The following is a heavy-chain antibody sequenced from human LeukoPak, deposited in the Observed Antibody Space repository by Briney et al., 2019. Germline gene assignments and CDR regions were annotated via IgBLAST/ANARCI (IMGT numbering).Heavy chain of an antibody. V-gene: IGHV4-34*01. Sequence: SETLSLTCAVYGESLDNYYWMFVRQPPGKGLQWIGEITYRGGPSYHPSLKSRVSISIDASLRQISLKLRSLTVADTAVYYCARGYCSGGSCYSYYYYNYMDVWGKGTTVTVSS. CDR3: ARGYCSGGSCYSYYYYNYMDV. CDR2: ITYRGGP. D-gene: IGHD2-15*01. J-gene: IGHJ6*03. CDR1: GESLDNYY.